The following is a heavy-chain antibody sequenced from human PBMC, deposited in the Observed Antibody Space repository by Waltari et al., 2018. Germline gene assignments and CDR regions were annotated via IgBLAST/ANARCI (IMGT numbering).Heavy chain of an antibody. Sequence: EVQLVESGGGLVQPGGSLRLSCAASGFTFSRYWMYWVRQAPGTGLAGVSQIPSDGGNTGYADSVKGRFTISRDNAKNTLYMEMNSLRDEDTAVYYCVRDRGMDAWGQGTTVTVSS. CDR1: GFTFSRYW. CDR3: VRDRGMDA. CDR2: IPSDGGNT. J-gene: IGHJ6*02. V-gene: IGHV3-74*01.